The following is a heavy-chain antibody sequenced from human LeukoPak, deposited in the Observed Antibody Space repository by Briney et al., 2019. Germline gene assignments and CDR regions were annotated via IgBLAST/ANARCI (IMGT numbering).Heavy chain of an antibody. CDR1: GGSISNSY. CDR3: ARHEFASPFDS. D-gene: IGHD2-21*01. Sequence: SETLSLTCTVSGGSISNSYWSWIRQPPGKGLEWIGYIYYTGDSNYNPSLKSRVAISLDTSKNQLSLNLRSVTAADTAVYYCARHEFASPFDSWGQGTLVTVSS. J-gene: IGHJ4*02. CDR2: IYYTGDS. V-gene: IGHV4-59*08.